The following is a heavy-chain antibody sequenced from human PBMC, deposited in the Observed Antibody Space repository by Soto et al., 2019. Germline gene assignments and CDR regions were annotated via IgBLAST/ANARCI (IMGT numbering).Heavy chain of an antibody. Sequence: RASVKVSCKTSGYTFTSYGISWVRQAPGQGPEWMGWISAYYGKTDYAQKLQGRVTMTTDTSTSTAYMELRTLRSDDTAVYYCARGSSYNSGWYFDFWGQGALVTVS. V-gene: IGHV1-18*01. CDR1: GYTFTSYG. CDR3: ARGSSYNSGWYFDF. CDR2: ISAYYGKT. D-gene: IGHD6-19*01. J-gene: IGHJ4*02.